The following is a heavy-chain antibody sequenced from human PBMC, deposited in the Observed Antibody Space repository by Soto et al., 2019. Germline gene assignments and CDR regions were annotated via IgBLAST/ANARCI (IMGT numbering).Heavy chain of an antibody. CDR1: GFTFSSYS. J-gene: IGHJ6*02. CDR3: ARDGPSGSYGEYYYYGMDV. V-gene: IGHV3-48*02. D-gene: IGHD1-26*01. Sequence: LRLSCAASGFTFSSYSMNWVRQAPVKGLEWVSYISSSSSTIYYADSVKGRFTISRDNAKNSLYLQMNSLRDEDTAVYYCARDGPSGSYGEYYYYGMDVWGQGTTVTSP. CDR2: ISSSSSTI.